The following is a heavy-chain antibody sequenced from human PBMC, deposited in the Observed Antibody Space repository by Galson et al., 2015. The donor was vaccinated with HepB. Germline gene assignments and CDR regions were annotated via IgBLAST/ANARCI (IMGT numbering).Heavy chain of an antibody. CDR3: ARLGGYCSSTICPYYYYYMDV. Sequence: QSGAEVKKPGESLRISCKGSGYSFTSYWISWVRQMPGKGLEWMGIIYPGDSDTRYRPSFQGQVTISADKSISAAYLQWSSLKASDTAMYYCARLGGYCSSTICPYYYYYMDVWGKGTPVTVSS. J-gene: IGHJ6*03. V-gene: IGHV5-51*01. CDR1: GYSFTSYW. CDR2: IYPGDSDT. D-gene: IGHD2-2*01.